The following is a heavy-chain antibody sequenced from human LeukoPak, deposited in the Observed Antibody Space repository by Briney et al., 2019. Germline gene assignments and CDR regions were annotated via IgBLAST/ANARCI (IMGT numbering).Heavy chain of an antibody. CDR3: ARDWCSSTSCYTKYFQH. J-gene: IGHJ1*01. D-gene: IGHD2-2*02. CDR2: ISAYNGNT. V-gene: IGHV1-18*01. CDR1: GYTFTSYG. Sequence: ASVKVSCKASGYTFTSYGISWVRQAPGQGLEWMGWISAYNGNTNYAQKLQGRVTMTTDTSTSTAYMELRSLRSDDTAVYYCARDWCSSTSCYTKYFQHWGQGTLVTVSS.